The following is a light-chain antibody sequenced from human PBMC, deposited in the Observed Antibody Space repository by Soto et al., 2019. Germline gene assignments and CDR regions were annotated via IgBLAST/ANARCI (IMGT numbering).Light chain of an antibody. CDR2: EDN. CDR1: ASNVGTYKL. J-gene: IGLJ1*01. Sequence: QSALTQPASVSGSPGQSITISRTGTASNVGTYKLVSWYQQHPGKAPELMIYEDNKRPAGISSRFSGSKSGNTASLAISGLQAEDEADYYCCSYAGNRYVFGTGTKVTVL. CDR3: CSYAGNRYV. V-gene: IGLV2-23*01.